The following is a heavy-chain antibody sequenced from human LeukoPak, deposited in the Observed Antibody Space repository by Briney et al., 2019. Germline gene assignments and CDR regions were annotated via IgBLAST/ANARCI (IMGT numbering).Heavy chain of an antibody. V-gene: IGHV4-59*01. CDR2: IYYSGTT. D-gene: IGHD6-19*01. CDR3: ARGTLYSSGWYFDY. J-gene: IGHJ4*02. CDR1: GDSISSYY. Sequence: SETLSLTCTVTGDSISSYYWGWIRQPPGKGLEWIGYIYYSGTTNYNPSLKSRVTISVDTYKNQFSLNLTSVTAADTAVYYCARGTLYSSGWYFDYWGQGTLVTVSS.